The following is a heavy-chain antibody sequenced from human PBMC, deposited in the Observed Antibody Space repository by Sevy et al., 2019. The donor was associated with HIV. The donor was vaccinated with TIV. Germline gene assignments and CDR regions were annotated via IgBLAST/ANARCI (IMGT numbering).Heavy chain of an antibody. J-gene: IGHJ6*02. CDR2: IYSGGST. V-gene: IGHV3-53*01. CDR3: SGMFPKRGYGIDV. Sequence: GGSLRLSCAASGFTVSSNYMSWVRQAPGKGLEWVSVIYSGGSTYYADSVKGRFTISRDNSKNTLYLQMNSLRAEDTAVYYCSGMFPKRGYGIDVWGQGTTVTVSS. D-gene: IGHD3-10*02. CDR1: GFTVSSNY.